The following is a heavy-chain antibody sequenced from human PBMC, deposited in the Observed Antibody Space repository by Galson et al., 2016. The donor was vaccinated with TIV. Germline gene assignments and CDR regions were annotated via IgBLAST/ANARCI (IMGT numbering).Heavy chain of an antibody. Sequence: SLRLSCAASGFTFSNYNMNWVRQAPGKGLEWVSSISSTSNYIYYGDPVKGRFTISRDNAENSLHLHMNSLRAVDTAIYFCARTGNYYHYAMDVWGQGTTVTVSS. CDR3: ARTGNYYHYAMDV. V-gene: IGHV3-21*01. D-gene: IGHD7-27*01. CDR1: GFTFSNYN. J-gene: IGHJ6*02. CDR2: ISSTSNYI.